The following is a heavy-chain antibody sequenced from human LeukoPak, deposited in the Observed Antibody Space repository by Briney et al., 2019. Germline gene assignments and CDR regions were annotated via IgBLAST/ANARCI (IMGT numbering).Heavy chain of an antibody. CDR3: ARGGNYAPFDY. Sequence: PGGSLRLSCVVSGFTFRNEEMNWVRQAPGKGLEWIAYISNTGSPIHYRDSVEGRFTISRDNAQSSLFLQMNSLRPDDTAIYYCARGGNYAPFDYWGQGALVAVSS. J-gene: IGHJ4*02. V-gene: IGHV3-48*03. CDR2: ISNTGSPI. D-gene: IGHD1-26*01. CDR1: GFTFRNEE.